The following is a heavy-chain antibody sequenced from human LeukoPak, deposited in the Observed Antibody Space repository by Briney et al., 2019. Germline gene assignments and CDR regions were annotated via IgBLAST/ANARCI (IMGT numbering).Heavy chain of an antibody. CDR3: ARLKRDYYYNMDV. CDR1: GGSLSSSSYY. CDR2: IYYSGST. V-gene: IGHV4-39*01. J-gene: IGHJ6*03. Sequence: SETLSLTCTVSGGSLSSSSYYWGWIRQPPGKGLEWIGSIYYSGSTYYNPSLKSRVTISVDTSENQFSLKLSSVTAADTAVYYCARLKRDYYYNMDVWGKGTTVTVSS. D-gene: IGHD5-24*01.